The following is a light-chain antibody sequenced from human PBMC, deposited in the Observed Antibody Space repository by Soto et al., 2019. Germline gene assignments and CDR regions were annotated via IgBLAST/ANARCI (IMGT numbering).Light chain of an antibody. Sequence: IVLTQSPGTLSLSPGERAALSCRASQSVSSNLAWYQQKPGQAPRLLIYGASTRATGIPARFSGSGSGTEFTLTISSLQSEDVAVYYCQQYNNWPRTFGQGTKVDI. CDR1: QSVSSN. V-gene: IGKV3D-15*01. CDR3: QQYNNWPRT. J-gene: IGKJ1*01. CDR2: GAS.